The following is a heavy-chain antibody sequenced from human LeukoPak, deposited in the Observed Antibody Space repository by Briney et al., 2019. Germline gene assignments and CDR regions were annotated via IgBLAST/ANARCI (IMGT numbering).Heavy chain of an antibody. CDR1: GYTFTSYG. CDR3: ARVGYSSSYYYDYYYGMDV. Sequence: ASVKVSCKASGYTFTSYGISWVRQAPGQGLEWMGWISAYNGNTNYAQTLQGRVTMTTDTSTSTAYMELRSLRSDDTAVYYCARVGYSSSYYYDYYYGMDVWGQGTTVTVSS. D-gene: IGHD6-13*01. J-gene: IGHJ6*02. CDR2: ISAYNGNT. V-gene: IGHV1-18*01.